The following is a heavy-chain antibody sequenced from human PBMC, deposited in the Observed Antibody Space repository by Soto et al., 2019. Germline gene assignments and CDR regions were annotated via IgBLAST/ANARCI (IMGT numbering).Heavy chain of an antibody. J-gene: IGHJ1*01. CDR3: AKPLKQWLVLWYFQH. D-gene: IGHD6-19*01. CDR1: GYTFTGYA. V-gene: IGHV3-30*04. CDR2: ISYDGSNK. Sequence: SCKASGYTFTGYAMHWVRQAPGKGLEWVAVISYDGSNKYYADSVKGRFTISRDNSKNTLYLQMNSLRAEDTAVYYCAKPLKQWLVLWYFQHWGQGTLVTVSS.